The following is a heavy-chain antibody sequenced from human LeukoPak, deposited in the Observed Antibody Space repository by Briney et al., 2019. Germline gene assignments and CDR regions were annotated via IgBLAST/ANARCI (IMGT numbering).Heavy chain of an antibody. CDR3: ARGEGDGNFDY. D-gene: IGHD1-26*01. Sequence: GGSLRLSCAASGLPLEDYGISWVRQAPGKGLEWVSGINWNGGSTGYADSVKGRFTVSRDNAKNSLYLQMNSLRAEDTALYYCARGEGDGNFDYWGQGTLVTVSS. CDR1: GLPLEDYG. J-gene: IGHJ4*02. CDR2: INWNGGST. V-gene: IGHV3-20*04.